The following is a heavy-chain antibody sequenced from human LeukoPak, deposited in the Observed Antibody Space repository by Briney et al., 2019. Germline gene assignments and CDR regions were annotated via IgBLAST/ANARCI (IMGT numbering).Heavy chain of an antibody. CDR2: INDNGKII. D-gene: IGHD3-22*01. J-gene: IGHJ3*02. V-gene: IGHV3-23*01. CDR3: ARSLNEYYYDSSGYYSLGDAFDI. Sequence: PGGSLRLSCGASGFPFSSYAMSWVRQAPGKGLEWVSAINDNGKIINYADSVKGRFTISRDNSRNTLYLQMNSLRAEDTAVYYCARSLNEYYYDSSGYYSLGDAFDIWGQGTMVTVSS. CDR1: GFPFSSYA.